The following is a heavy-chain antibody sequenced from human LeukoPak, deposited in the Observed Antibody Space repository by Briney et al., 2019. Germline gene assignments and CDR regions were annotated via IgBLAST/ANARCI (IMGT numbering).Heavy chain of an antibody. V-gene: IGHV3-7*01. CDR2: IRQDGSVQ. Sequence: GGSLRLSCAASGFTFSSYWMSWVRQAPGKGLEWVANIRQDGSVQNYVDSVKGRFTISRDNPKNSVYLQMSSLRAEDTAVYYCLVTTRWRGFDYWGQGTLVTVSS. J-gene: IGHJ4*02. CDR1: GFTFSSYW. CDR3: LVTTRWRGFDY. D-gene: IGHD1/OR15-1a*01.